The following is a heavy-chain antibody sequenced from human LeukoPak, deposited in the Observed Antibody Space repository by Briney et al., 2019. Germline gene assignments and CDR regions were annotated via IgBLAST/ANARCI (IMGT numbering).Heavy chain of an antibody. D-gene: IGHD6-13*01. Sequence: GGSLRLSCAASGFTFSSYWMHWVRQAPGKGLVWVSHINSDGSSTSYADSVKGRFTISRDNAKNTLYLQMNSLRAEDTAVYYCARDAPGGSWYGGYFDYWGQGTLVTVSS. CDR2: INSDGSST. J-gene: IGHJ4*02. CDR3: ARDAPGGSWYGGYFDY. CDR1: GFTFSSYW. V-gene: IGHV3-74*01.